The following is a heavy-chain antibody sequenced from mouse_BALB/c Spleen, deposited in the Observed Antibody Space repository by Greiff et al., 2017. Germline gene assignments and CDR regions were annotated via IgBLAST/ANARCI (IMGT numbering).Heavy chain of an antibody. D-gene: IGHD1-1*01. CDR1: GYSITSDYA. V-gene: IGHV3-2*02. CDR3: ANYYDGWYFDV. Sequence: EVQLQESGPGLVKPSQSLSLTCTVTGYSITSDYAWNWIRQFPGNKLEWMGYISYSGSTSYNPSLKSRISITRDTSKNQFFLQLNSVTTEDTATYYCANYYDGWYFDVWGAGTTVTVSS. CDR2: ISYSGST. J-gene: IGHJ1*01.